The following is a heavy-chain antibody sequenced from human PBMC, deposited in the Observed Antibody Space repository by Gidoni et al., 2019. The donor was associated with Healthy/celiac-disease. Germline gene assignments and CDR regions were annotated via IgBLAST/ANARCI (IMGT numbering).Heavy chain of an antibody. V-gene: IGHV4-59*01. J-gene: IGHJ5*02. CDR2: IYYSGST. CDR3: ARWEGSGYDLGWFDP. D-gene: IGHD5-12*01. Sequence: QVQLQESGPGLVKPSETLSLPCTVSGGSISSYYWSWIRQPPGKGLEWIGYIYYSGSTNYNPSLKSRVTISVDTSKNQFSLKLSSVTAADTAVYYGARWEGSGYDLGWFDPWGQGTLVTVSS. CDR1: GGSISSYY.